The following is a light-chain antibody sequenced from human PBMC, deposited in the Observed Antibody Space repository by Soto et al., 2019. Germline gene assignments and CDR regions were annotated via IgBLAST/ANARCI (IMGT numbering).Light chain of an antibody. V-gene: IGKV1-39*01. CDR1: HIISSY. J-gene: IGKJ5*01. CDR2: AAS. Sequence: DIQMTQSPSSLSASVGDRVIITCRASHIISSYLNWYQQKPGKAPKLLIYAASSLQSGVPSRFSGSGSGTDFTLTISSLQPEDFATYYCQQTYSTISFGQGTRLDIK. CDR3: QQTYSTIS.